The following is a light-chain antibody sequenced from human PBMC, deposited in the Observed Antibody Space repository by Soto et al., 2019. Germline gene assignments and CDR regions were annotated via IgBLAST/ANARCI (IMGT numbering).Light chain of an antibody. V-gene: IGKV1-8*01. J-gene: IGKJ5*01. Sequence: AIRMTQSPSSLCASTGDTVTITCRASQDIGSVLALYQQKPGRAPKVLISGASNLHGGVPSRFSGSGSRTDFTLTITHLQSEDFATYYCQHYLNYPITFGQGTRLEI. CDR2: GAS. CDR1: QDIGSV. CDR3: QHYLNYPIT.